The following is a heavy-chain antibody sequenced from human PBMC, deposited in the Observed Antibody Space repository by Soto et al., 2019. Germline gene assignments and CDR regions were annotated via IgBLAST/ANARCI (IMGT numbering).Heavy chain of an antibody. Sequence: SETLSLTCTVSGDPTSYYYWSWIRVAPGKGLEWIGSVYHSGSTNYNPSLKSRVTILRDSSKAQFSLKLNSATAADTAVYYCAIGYMDWFDPWGQGTLVTVSS. J-gene: IGHJ5*02. CDR1: GDPTSYYY. D-gene: IGHD2-2*02. CDR2: VYHSGST. CDR3: AIGYMDWFDP. V-gene: IGHV4-59*08.